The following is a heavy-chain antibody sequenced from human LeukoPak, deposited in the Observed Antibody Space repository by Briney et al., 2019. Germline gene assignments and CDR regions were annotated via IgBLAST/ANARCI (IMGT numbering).Heavy chain of an antibody. V-gene: IGHV3-48*03. CDR3: ARGDQLPAGSMFAFDI. D-gene: IGHD2-2*01. CDR1: GFTFSGYE. J-gene: IGHJ3*02. CDR2: ISPTTT. Sequence: GGSLRLSCAASGFTFSGYEMNWVRQAAGKGLEWLSYISPTTTYYADSVKGGFTTSRDDARSSLYLQMNSLRVEDTAFYYCARGDQLPAGSMFAFDIWGQGAMITVAS.